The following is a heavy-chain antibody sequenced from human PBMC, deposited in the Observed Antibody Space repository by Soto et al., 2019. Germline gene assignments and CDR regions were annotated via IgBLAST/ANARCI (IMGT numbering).Heavy chain of an antibody. CDR2: IYSGGST. Sequence: EVQLVESGGGLIQPGGSLRLSCAASGFTVSSNYMSWVRQAPGKGLEWVSVIYSGGSTYYADSVKGRFTISRDNSKNTLYLQMKSLRAEDTAVYYCARDRVESGYQEYFQHWGQGTLVTVSS. CDR3: ARDRVESGYQEYFQH. CDR1: GFTVSSNY. J-gene: IGHJ1*01. V-gene: IGHV3-53*01. D-gene: IGHD3-22*01.